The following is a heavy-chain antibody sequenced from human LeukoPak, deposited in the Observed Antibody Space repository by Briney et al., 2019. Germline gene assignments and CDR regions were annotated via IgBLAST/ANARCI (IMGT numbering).Heavy chain of an antibody. CDR1: GYSISSGYY. Sequence: PSETLSLTCTVSGYSISSGYYWGWIRQPPGKGLEWIGSIYHSGSTYYNPSLKSRVTISVDTSKNQFSLKLSSVTAADTAVYYCASSPTVTLTYYFDYWGQGTLVTVSS. J-gene: IGHJ4*02. CDR3: ASSPTVTLTYYFDY. CDR2: IYHSGST. D-gene: IGHD4-17*01. V-gene: IGHV4-38-2*02.